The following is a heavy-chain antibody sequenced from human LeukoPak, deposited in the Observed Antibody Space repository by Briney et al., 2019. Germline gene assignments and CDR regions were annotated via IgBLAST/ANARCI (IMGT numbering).Heavy chain of an antibody. J-gene: IGHJ3*02. CDR2: ISAYNGNT. D-gene: IGHD4-23*01. Sequence: ASVKVSCKASGYTFTSYGISWVRQAPGQGLEWMGWISAYNGNTNYAQKLQGRVTITADESTSTAYMELSSLRSEDTAVYYCATNGGNGAFNIWGQGTMVTVSS. CDR3: ATNGGNGAFNI. V-gene: IGHV1-18*01. CDR1: GYTFTSYG.